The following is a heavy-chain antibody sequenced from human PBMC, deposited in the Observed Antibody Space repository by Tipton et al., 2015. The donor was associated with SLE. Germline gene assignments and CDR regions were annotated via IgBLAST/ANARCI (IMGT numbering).Heavy chain of an antibody. CDR1: GGSVSSGSYY. Sequence: GLVKPSETLSLTCTVSGGSVSSGSYYWSWIRQPPGKGLEWIGYIYYSGSTNYNPSLKSRVTISVDTSKNQFSLKLSSVTAADTAVYYCARSWIQLQGFDPWGQGTLVTVSS. D-gene: IGHD5-18*01. V-gene: IGHV4-61*01. CDR3: ARSWIQLQGFDP. J-gene: IGHJ5*02. CDR2: IYYSGST.